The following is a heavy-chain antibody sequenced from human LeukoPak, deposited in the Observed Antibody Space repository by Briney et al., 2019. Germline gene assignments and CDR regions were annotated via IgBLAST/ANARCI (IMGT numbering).Heavy chain of an antibody. Sequence: SETLSLTCTVSGGSISSSSYYWAWIRQPPGKGLEWIGSIYYSGSTYYNPSLKSRVTISVDTSKNQFSLKLSSVTAADTAVYHCSISSGWYEPFDYWGQGTLVTVSS. CDR2: IYYSGST. D-gene: IGHD6-19*01. J-gene: IGHJ4*02. CDR1: GGSISSSSYY. CDR3: SISSGWYEPFDY. V-gene: IGHV4-39*01.